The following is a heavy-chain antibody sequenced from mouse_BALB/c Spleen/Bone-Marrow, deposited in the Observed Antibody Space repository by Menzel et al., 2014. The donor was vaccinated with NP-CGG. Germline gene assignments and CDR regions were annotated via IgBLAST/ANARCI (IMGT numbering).Heavy chain of an antibody. V-gene: IGHV14-3*02. J-gene: IGHJ4*01. CDR1: GFNIKDTY. CDR2: IDPANGST. D-gene: IGHD2-3*01. CDR3: AVYDGYAMDY. Sequence: EVQLQQSGAELVKPGASVKLSCTASGFNIKDTYMYWVKQRPEQGLEWIGKIDPANGSTKYDPKFQGKATITADTSSNTAYLQRSSLTSEDTAVYYCAVYDGYAMDYWGQGTSVTVSP.